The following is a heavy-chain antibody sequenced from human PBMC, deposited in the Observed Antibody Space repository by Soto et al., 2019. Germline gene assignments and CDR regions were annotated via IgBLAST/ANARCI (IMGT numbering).Heavy chain of an antibody. Sequence: GSLRLSCAASGFTFSSYGMHWVRQAPGKGLGWVAVIWYDGSNKYYADSVKGRFTISRDNSKNTLYLQMNSLRAEDTAVYYCARDCPTAAAGTQWFDPWGQGTLVTVSS. CDR1: GFTFSSYG. CDR3: ARDCPTAAAGTQWFDP. J-gene: IGHJ5*02. V-gene: IGHV3-33*01. D-gene: IGHD6-13*01. CDR2: IWYDGSNK.